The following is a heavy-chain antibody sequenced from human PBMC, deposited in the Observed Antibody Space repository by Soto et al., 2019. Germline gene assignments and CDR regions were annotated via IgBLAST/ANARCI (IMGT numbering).Heavy chain of an antibody. D-gene: IGHD2-2*01. V-gene: IGHV6-1*01. Sequence: SQTHSLTCAISGDSVSSNSAAWNWIRQSPARGLEWLGRTYYRSKWYNDYAVYVKSRITINPDTSKNQFSLQLNSVTPEDPAVYYCARDRVIVVVPAAIRPMDVWGQGTMVTVSS. CDR3: ARDRVIVVVPAAIRPMDV. J-gene: IGHJ6*02. CDR1: GDSVSSNSAA. CDR2: TYYRSKWYN.